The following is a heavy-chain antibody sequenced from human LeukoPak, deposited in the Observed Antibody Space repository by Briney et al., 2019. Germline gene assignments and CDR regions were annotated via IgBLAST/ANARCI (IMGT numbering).Heavy chain of an antibody. CDR3: ARDGYDFWSGPSGY. D-gene: IGHD3-3*01. V-gene: IGHV1-18*01. Sequence: AASVKVSCKASGYTFTSYGISWVRQAPGQGLEWMGWISAYNGNTNYAQKLQGRVTMTPDTSTSTAYMELRSLRSDDTAVYYCARDGYDFWSGPSGYWGQGTLVSVCS. J-gene: IGHJ4*02. CDR2: ISAYNGNT. CDR1: GYTFTSYG.